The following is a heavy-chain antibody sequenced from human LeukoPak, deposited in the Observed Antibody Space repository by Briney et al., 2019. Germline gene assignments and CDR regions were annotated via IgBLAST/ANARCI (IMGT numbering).Heavy chain of an antibody. CDR1: GFTFSSYS. D-gene: IGHD1-26*01. V-gene: IGHV3-48*04. J-gene: IGHJ3*02. CDR2: ISSSSSTI. Sequence: GGSLRLSCAASGFTFSSYSMNWVRQAPGKGLEWVSYISSSSSTIYYADSVKGRFTISRDNAKNSLYLQMNSLRAEDTAVYYCARAQYSGSYRGAFDIWGQGTMVTVSS. CDR3: ARAQYSGSYRGAFDI.